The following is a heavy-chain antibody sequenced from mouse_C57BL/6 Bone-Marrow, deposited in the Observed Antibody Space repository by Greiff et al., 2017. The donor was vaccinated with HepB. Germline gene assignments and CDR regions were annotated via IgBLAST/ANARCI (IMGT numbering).Heavy chain of an antibody. CDR2: IYPRSGNT. Sequence: VQLQQPGAELARPGASVKLSCKASGYTFTSYGISWVKQRTGQGLEWIGEIYPRSGNTYYNEKFKGKATLTADKSSSTAYMGLRSLASEDSAVYFCARTYSNDIAYWGQGTLVTVSA. CDR1: GYTFTSYG. CDR3: ARTYSNDIAY. V-gene: IGHV1-81*01. D-gene: IGHD2-5*01. J-gene: IGHJ3*01.